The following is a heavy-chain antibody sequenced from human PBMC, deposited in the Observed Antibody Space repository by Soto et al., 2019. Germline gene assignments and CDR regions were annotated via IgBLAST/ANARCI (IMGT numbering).Heavy chain of an antibody. CDR1: GYTFTSYG. V-gene: IGHV1-18*01. D-gene: IGHD6-19*01. CDR3: ARAQGYSSGRDAFDI. J-gene: IGHJ3*02. Sequence: ASVKVSCKASGYTFTSYGISWVRQAPGQGLEWMGWISAYNGNTNYAQKLQGRVTMTTDTSTSKAYMELMSLRSDDTAVYYCARAQGYSSGRDAFDIWGQGTMVTVSS. CDR2: ISAYNGNT.